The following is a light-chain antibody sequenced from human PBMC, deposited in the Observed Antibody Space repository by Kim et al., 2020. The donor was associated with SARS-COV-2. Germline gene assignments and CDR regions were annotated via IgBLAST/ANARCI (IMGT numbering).Light chain of an antibody. CDR2: GKN. J-gene: IGLJ7*01. CDR1: SLRSYY. CDR3: NSRDSSGNHAV. Sequence: SSELTQDPAVSVALGQTVRITCQGDSLRSYYASWYQQKPGQAPVLVIYGKNNRPSVIPDRFSGSSSGNTASLTITGAQAEDEADYYCNSRDSSGNHAVFGGGTQLTVL. V-gene: IGLV3-19*01.